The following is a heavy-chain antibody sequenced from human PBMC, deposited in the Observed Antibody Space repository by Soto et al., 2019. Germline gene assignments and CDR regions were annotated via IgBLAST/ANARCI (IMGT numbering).Heavy chain of an antibody. V-gene: IGHV4-34*01. Sequence: SETLSLTCAVYGGSFSGYYWSWIRQPPGKGLEWIGEINHSGSTNYNPSLKSRVTISVDTSKNQFSLKLSSVTAADTAVYYCARGPPVVVAATPFRWFDPWGQGTLVTAPQ. CDR2: INHSGST. CDR3: ARGPPVVVAATPFRWFDP. J-gene: IGHJ5*02. D-gene: IGHD2-15*01. CDR1: GGSFSGYY.